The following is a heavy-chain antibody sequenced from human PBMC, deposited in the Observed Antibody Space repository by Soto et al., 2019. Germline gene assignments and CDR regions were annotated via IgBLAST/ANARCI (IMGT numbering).Heavy chain of an antibody. J-gene: IGHJ4*02. CDR3: ARDVSSDTTGFRGYDL. CDR1: GGTVSSYA. CDR2: FIPIFVSA. V-gene: IGHV1-69*01. D-gene: IGHD3-10*01. Sequence: QLHLVQSGAEVKKAGSSVKVSCKASGGTVSSYAITWVRQAPGKGLEWMGVFIPIFVSAHYAPKFQGRINLTADETTRTAYMELSGLTSEDTAIYYCARDVSSDTTGFRGYDLWGQGTQVTVSS.